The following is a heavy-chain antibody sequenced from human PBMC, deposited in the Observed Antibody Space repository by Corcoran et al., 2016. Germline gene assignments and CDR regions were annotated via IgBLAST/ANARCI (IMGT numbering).Heavy chain of an antibody. CDR1: GGSFSGYY. D-gene: IGHD5-18*01. J-gene: IGHJ4*02. CDR3: ARYGDSYGRLFDY. V-gene: IGHV4-34*01. CDR2: INHSGST. Sequence: QVQLQQWGAGLLKPSETLSLTCAVYGGSFSGYYWSWIRQPPGKGLEWIGEINHSGSTNYNPSLKSRVTISVDTSKNQFSLKLSSVTAADTAVYYCARYGDSYGRLFDYWGQGTLVTVSS.